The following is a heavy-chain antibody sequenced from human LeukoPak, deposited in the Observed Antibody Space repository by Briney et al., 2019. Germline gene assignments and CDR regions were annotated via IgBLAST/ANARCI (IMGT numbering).Heavy chain of an antibody. Sequence: PSKTLSLTCTVSGGSISSYYWSWIRQPPGKGLEWIGYIYYSGSTNYNPSLKSRVTISVETSKNQFSLKLSSVTAADTAVYYCARVTGYMIEDYFDYWGQGTLVTVSS. J-gene: IGHJ4*02. CDR3: ARVTGYMIEDYFDY. V-gene: IGHV4-59*01. CDR1: GGSISSYY. D-gene: IGHD3-22*01. CDR2: IYYSGST.